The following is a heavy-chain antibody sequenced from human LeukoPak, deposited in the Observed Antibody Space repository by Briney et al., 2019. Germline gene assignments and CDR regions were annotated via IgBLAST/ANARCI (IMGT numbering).Heavy chain of an antibody. CDR3: TRRDSSGFNDY. J-gene: IGHJ4*02. V-gene: IGHV3-73*01. Sequence: PGGSLRLSCAASGFTFSNAWMSWVRQASGKGLEWVGRIRSKANSYATAYAASVKGRFTISRDDSKNTAYLQMNSLKTEDTAVYYCTRRDSSGFNDYWGQGTLVTVSS. CDR1: GFTFSNAW. D-gene: IGHD3-22*01. CDR2: IRSKANSYAT.